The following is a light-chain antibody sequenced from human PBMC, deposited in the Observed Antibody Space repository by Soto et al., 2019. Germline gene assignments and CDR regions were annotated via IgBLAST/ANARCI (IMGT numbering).Light chain of an antibody. CDR3: QQYGSSSQWT. V-gene: IGKV1-5*03. J-gene: IGKJ1*01. CDR1: QSISSW. Sequence: DIQMTQSPSTLSASVGDRVTITCRASQSISSWLAWYQQKPGKAPNLLIYKASSLETGVPSRFSGSGSGTEFTLLISSLQPDDFARYYCQQYGSSSQWTFGQGTKVEIK. CDR2: KAS.